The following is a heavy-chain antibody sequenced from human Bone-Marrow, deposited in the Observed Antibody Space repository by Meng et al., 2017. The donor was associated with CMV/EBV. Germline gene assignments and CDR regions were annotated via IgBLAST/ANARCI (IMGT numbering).Heavy chain of an antibody. CDR1: GFTFSSSW. Sequence: GSLRLSCAASGFTFSSSWMTWVRQAPGKGLEWVANIKQDGSGNFYADSVQGRFTISRENAKKSLYLQMHSLRGEDTAVYYCAEAGYYYDSSGYDYYYYGMDVWGQGTTVTVSS. CDR2: IKQDGSGN. D-gene: IGHD3-22*01. J-gene: IGHJ6*02. CDR3: AEAGYYYDSSGYDYYYYGMDV. V-gene: IGHV3-7*03.